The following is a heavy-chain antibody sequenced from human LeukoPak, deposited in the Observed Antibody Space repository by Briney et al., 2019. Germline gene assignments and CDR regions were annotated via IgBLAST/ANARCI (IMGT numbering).Heavy chain of an antibody. Sequence: PGGSLRLSCAASGFTFSSYSMNWVRQAPGKGLEWVAYISSSSNTIYYADSVKGRFTISRDNAKNSLHLQMNSLRAEDTAVFFCVKYLPLYSTVWGDAFDFWGQGTLVTVSS. V-gene: IGHV3-48*04. J-gene: IGHJ3*01. CDR3: VKYLPLYSTVWGDAFDF. CDR2: ISSSSNTI. D-gene: IGHD6-19*01. CDR1: GFTFSSYS.